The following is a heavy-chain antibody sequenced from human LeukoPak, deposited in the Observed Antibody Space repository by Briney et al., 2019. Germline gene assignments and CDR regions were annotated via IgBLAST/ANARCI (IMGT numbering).Heavy chain of an antibody. D-gene: IGHD3-10*01. CDR1: GFTFFSFW. CDR3: TIAPFYYDSGYPY. CDR2: ISPDGSTS. J-gene: IGHJ4*02. Sequence: PGGSLRLSCAVCGFTFFSFWVHGVRQAPGRGLVWVSRISPDGSTSNYADSVKGRFTISIDNAKSTLYLQMNSLRAEDTAVYYCTIAPFYYDSGYPYWVQGTLVTVST. V-gene: IGHV3-74*01.